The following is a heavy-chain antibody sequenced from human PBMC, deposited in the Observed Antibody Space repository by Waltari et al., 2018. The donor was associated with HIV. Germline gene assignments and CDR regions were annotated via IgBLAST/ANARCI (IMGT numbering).Heavy chain of an antibody. Sequence: EVQLVESGGVLVQPGGSLRLSCASSGFTFSSSNFNWVRQAPGKGLEWVSYISSSSSTIYYADSVKGRFTISRDNAKNSLYLQMNSLRDEDTAVYYCARGCYYDSSGPYDYWGQGTLVTVSS. D-gene: IGHD3-22*01. V-gene: IGHV3-48*02. CDR3: ARGCYYDSSGPYDY. CDR2: ISSSSSTI. J-gene: IGHJ4*02. CDR1: GFTFSSSN.